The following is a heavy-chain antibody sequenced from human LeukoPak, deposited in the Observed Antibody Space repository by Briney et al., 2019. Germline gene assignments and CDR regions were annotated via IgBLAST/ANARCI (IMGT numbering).Heavy chain of an antibody. V-gene: IGHV3-53*01. J-gene: IGHJ4*02. CDR2: IYPDGRT. D-gene: IGHD6-19*01. Sequence: GGSLRLSCAASGVTVSYIYMAWVRQAPGKGPDWVSVIYPDGRTYYTESVKGRFTISIDRSKNALFLQMNSQRAGDTAVYYCATLRGCYGGGCFDCWGQGTLVTVSS. CDR3: ATLRGCYGGGCFDC. CDR1: GVTVSYIY.